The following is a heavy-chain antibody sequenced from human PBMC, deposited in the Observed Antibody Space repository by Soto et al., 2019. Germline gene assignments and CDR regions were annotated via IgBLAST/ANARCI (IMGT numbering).Heavy chain of an antibody. D-gene: IGHD1-7*01. CDR2: IYPGDSDT. V-gene: IGHV5-51*01. Sequence: GVSMRVSWRGAGCRFAGYGGGWVRQMPGKGLEWMGIIYPGDSDTRYSPSFQGQVTISADKSISTAYLQWSSLKASDTAMYYCARGQLELDWFDPWGQGTLVTVSS. CDR1: GCRFAGYG. CDR3: ARGQLELDWFDP. J-gene: IGHJ5*02.